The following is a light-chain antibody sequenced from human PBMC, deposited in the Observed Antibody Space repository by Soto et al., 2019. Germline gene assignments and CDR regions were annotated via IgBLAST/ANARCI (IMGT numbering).Light chain of an antibody. J-gene: IGKJ4*01. CDR1: QSVSRN. V-gene: IGKV3-15*01. Sequence: EVVLTQSPATLSVSPGDRATLSCRASQSVSRNLAWYQQKPGQAPRLLIYGASTRATGVPARFSGSGSATEFTLSISSLQSEDFAVYYCQQYNSWPLTFGGGTKVEIK. CDR2: GAS. CDR3: QQYNSWPLT.